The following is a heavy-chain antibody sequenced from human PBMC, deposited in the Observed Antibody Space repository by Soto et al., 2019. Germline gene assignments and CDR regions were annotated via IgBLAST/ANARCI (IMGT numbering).Heavy chain of an antibody. CDR1: GFTFSNYA. V-gene: IGHV3-30*03. J-gene: IGHJ4*02. Sequence: PGGSLRLSCAASGFTFSNYAMHWVRQAPGKGLEWVAIVSYDGDNEYYADSVRGRFFISRDNSRNTLYLQTSSLRHEDTAVYYCASRSSGWYFDYWGQGTLVTVSS. CDR2: VSYDGDNE. D-gene: IGHD6-19*01. CDR3: ASRSSGWYFDY.